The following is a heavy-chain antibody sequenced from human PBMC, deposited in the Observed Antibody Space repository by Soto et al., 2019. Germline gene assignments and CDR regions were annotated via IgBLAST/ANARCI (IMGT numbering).Heavy chain of an antibody. CDR1: GFNFSSYA. CDR3: AKGAKNEYYFYGMDV. CDR2: ISGSGGNT. D-gene: IGHD1-1*01. J-gene: IGHJ6*02. V-gene: IGHV3-23*01. Sequence: GSLKLPCAAPGFNFSSYALSRVRQAPGKGLEWVSGISGSGGNTYYADSVKGRFTISRDNPKNMMYLHMNSLRAEDTAAYYCAKGAKNEYYFYGMDVWGQGTTVTVSS.